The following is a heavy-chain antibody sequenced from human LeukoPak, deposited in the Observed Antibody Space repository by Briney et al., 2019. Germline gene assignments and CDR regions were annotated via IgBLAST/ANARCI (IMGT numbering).Heavy chain of an antibody. Sequence: GGTLRLSCAASGFTFSSYGMSWVRQAPGKGLEWVSAISGSGGSTYYADSVKGRFTISRDNSKNRLYLQMNSLRAEDTAVYYCAELGITMIGGVWGKGTTVTISS. D-gene: IGHD3-10*02. CDR2: ISGSGGST. J-gene: IGHJ6*04. CDR3: AELGITMIGGV. V-gene: IGHV3-23*01. CDR1: GFTFSSYG.